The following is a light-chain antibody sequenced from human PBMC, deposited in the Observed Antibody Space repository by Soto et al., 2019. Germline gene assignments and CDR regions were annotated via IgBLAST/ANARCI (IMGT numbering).Light chain of an antibody. J-gene: IGLJ2*01. CDR3: SSYAGSDILL. CDR1: STDVGGYNS. CDR2: EVD. V-gene: IGLV2-8*01. Sequence: QSALTQPPSASGSPGQSVTVSCTGTSTDVGGYNSVSWYQQHPGKAPKLIIYEVDKRPSGVPDRFSGSKSGNTASLTVFGLQDDVEADYFCSSYAGSDILLFGGGTKLTVL.